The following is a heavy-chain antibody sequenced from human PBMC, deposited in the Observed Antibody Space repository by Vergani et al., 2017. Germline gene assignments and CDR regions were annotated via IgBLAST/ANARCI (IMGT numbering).Heavy chain of an antibody. D-gene: IGHD6-19*01. V-gene: IGHV4-38-2*01. Sequence: QVQLQESGPGLVKPSETLSLTCAVSGYSISTNYYWGWSRQPPGKRLEWIGSISHSGSTYYNPSLKSRVSISVDTSKNQFSLKMTSVTAADTAVYYCARIGVAGRGGAVDSWGQGTMVTVSS. CDR3: ARIGVAGRGGAVDS. CDR1: GYSISTNYY. CDR2: ISHSGST. J-gene: IGHJ3*02.